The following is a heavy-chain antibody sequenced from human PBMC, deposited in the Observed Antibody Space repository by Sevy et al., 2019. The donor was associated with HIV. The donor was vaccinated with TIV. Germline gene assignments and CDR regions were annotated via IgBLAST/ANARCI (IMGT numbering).Heavy chain of an antibody. D-gene: IGHD6-13*01. Sequence: SETLSLTCTVSGGSISSSSYYWGWIRQPPGKGLEWIGSIYYSGSTHYNPSLKSRVTISVDTSKNRFSLKLSSVTAADTAVYYCARGIAAAGTDYWGQGTLVTVSS. J-gene: IGHJ4*02. V-gene: IGHV4-39*01. CDR2: IYYSGST. CDR1: GGSISSSSYY. CDR3: ARGIAAAGTDY.